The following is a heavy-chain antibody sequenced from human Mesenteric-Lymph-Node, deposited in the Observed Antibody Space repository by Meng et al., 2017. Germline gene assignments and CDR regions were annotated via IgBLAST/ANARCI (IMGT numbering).Heavy chain of an antibody. D-gene: IGHD5-18*01. Sequence: GGSLRLSCAASGFTFSSYAMHWVRQAPGKGLGWVAVISYDGSNKYYADSVKGRFTISRDNSKNTLYLQMNSQRAEDTTVYYCARGPAWIQLWFVKGAFDIWGQGTMVTVSS. CDR2: ISYDGSNK. J-gene: IGHJ3*02. V-gene: IGHV3-30*01. CDR3: ARGPAWIQLWFVKGAFDI. CDR1: GFTFSSYA.